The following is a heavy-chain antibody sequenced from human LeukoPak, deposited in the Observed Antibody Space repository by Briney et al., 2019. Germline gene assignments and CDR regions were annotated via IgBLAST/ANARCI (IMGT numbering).Heavy chain of an antibody. CDR1: GFTFSDYY. D-gene: IGHD3-22*01. CDR3: ASSNYYDSSGYSYDFDY. CDR2: ISSSGSTI. Sequence: GGSLRLSCAASGFTFSDYYMSWIRQAPGKGLEWVSYISSSGSTIYYADSVKGRFTISRDNAKNSLYLQMNSLRAEDTAVYYCASSNYYDSSGYSYDFDYWGQGTLVTVSS. J-gene: IGHJ4*02. V-gene: IGHV3-11*01.